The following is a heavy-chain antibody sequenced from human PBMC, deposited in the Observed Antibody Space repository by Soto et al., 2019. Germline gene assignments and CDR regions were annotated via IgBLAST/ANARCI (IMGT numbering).Heavy chain of an antibody. V-gene: IGHV4-59*01. CDR3: ARGSSGWSVYYYFDY. CDR2: IYYSGST. J-gene: IGHJ4*02. Sequence: SETLSLTCTVSGGSISSYYWNWIRQSPGKGLEWIGYIYYSGSTNYNPSLKSRVTISVDTSKNQFSLKLSSVTAADTAVYYCARGSSGWSVYYYFDYWGRGTLVTVSS. D-gene: IGHD6-19*01. CDR1: GGSISSYY.